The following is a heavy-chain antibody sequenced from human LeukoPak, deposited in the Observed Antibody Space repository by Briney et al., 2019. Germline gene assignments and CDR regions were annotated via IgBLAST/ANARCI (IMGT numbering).Heavy chain of an antibody. Sequence: ASVKVSCKASGYTLTNYDINWVRQATGQGLEWMGWMNPNSGHTGYTQKFQGRVTMTEDTSTDTAYMELSSLRSEDTAVYYCATRRLYYDSSGYRWDYWGQGTLVTVSS. J-gene: IGHJ4*02. D-gene: IGHD3-22*01. CDR3: ATRRLYYDSSGYRWDY. CDR2: MNPNSGHT. V-gene: IGHV1-8*01. CDR1: GYTLTNYD.